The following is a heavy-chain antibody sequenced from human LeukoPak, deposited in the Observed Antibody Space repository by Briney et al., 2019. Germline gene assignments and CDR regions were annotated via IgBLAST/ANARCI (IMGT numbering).Heavy chain of an antibody. D-gene: IGHD1-26*01. CDR2: IRSKAYGGTT. J-gene: IGHJ5*02. CDR1: GFTFGDYG. Sequence: PGGSLRLSCLASGFTFGDYGMTWVRQAPGKGLEWVGFIRSKAYGGTTEYAASVKGRFTISRDDSKSIAYLQMNGLKTEDTAVYYCARDPAVGGYTKLLPRGQGTLVTVSS. CDR3: ARDPAVGGYTKLLP. V-gene: IGHV3-49*04.